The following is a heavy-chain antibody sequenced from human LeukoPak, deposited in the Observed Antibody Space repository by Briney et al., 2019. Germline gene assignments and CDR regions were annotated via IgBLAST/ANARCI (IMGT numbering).Heavy chain of an antibody. CDR1: GFPLSGYS. Sequence: GGSLRLSCAASGFPLSGYSINWVRQAPGKGLEWVSCISSSGSAIYYVDSVKGRFTVSRDNAKNSLFLQMNSPRAEDTAVYYCVRVKGSYFDYWGQGALVTVSS. CDR2: ISSSGSAI. D-gene: IGHD2-15*01. CDR3: VRVKGSYFDY. V-gene: IGHV3-48*01. J-gene: IGHJ4*02.